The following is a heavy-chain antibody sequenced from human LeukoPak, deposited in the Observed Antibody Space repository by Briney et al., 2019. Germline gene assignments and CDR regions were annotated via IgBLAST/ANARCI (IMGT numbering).Heavy chain of an antibody. CDR1: GGTFSSYA. Sequence: GASVKVSCKASGGTFSSYAISWVRQAPGQGLKWMGRIIPILGIANYAQKFQGRVTITRNTSISTAYMELSSLRSEDTAVYYCARGNVETIFGVVMNSYNWFDPWGQGTLVTVSS. CDR3: ARGNVETIFGVVMNSYNWFDP. CDR2: IIPILGIA. V-gene: IGHV1-69*04. D-gene: IGHD3-3*01. J-gene: IGHJ5*02.